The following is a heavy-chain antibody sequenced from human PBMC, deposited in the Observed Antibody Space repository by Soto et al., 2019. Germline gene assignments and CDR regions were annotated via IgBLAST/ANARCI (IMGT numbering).Heavy chain of an antibody. CDR3: ARGRYGDY. V-gene: IGHV1-18*01. CDR2: ISAHNGNT. J-gene: IGHJ4*02. D-gene: IGHD1-1*01. Sequence: HVHLVQSGAEVKKPGASVKVSCQASGYAFTTYGITWVRQAPGQGLEWMGWISAHNGNTNYAQKLQGRVTVTRDTSTSTAYMELRSLRSDDTAVYYCARGRYGDYWGQGPLVSVSS. CDR1: GYAFTTYG.